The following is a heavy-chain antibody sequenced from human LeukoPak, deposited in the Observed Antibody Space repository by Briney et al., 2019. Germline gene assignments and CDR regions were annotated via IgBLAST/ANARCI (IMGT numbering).Heavy chain of an antibody. CDR1: GGSISSGGYY. CDR3: ARESPYYDLWSGYYPHYYGMDV. Sequence: SETLSLTCTVSGGSISSGGYYWSWIRQHPGKGLEWIGYIYYSGSTYYNPSLKSRVTISVDTSKNQFSLKLSSVTAADTAVYYCARESPYYDLWSGYYPHYYGMDVWGQGTTVTVSS. V-gene: IGHV4-31*03. CDR2: IYYSGST. J-gene: IGHJ6*02. D-gene: IGHD3-3*01.